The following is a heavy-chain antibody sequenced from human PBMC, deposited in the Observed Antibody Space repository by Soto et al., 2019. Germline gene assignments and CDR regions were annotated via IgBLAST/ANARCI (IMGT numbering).Heavy chain of an antibody. D-gene: IGHD6-13*01. J-gene: IGHJ6*02. CDR3: ARVWESQQLDLGYGMDV. Sequence: QVQLVQSGAEVKKPGSSVKVSCKASGGTFSSYAISWVRQAPGQGLEWMGGIFPIFVTANYAQKFQGRVTITADESTSTAYMELGGLGSEDTAVYYCARVWESQQLDLGYGMDVWGQGTTVTVSS. CDR1: GGTFSSYA. CDR2: IFPIFVTA. V-gene: IGHV1-69*01.